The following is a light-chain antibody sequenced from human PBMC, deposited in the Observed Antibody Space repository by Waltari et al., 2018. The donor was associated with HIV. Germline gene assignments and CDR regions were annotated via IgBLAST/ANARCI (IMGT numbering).Light chain of an antibody. CDR2: EVT. CDR3: SSFANRDGFYVL. J-gene: IGLJ2*01. Sequence: QSALTQPPSASGSPGHSVTLSCTGTNSDIGTYDYVSWYKQHPGKAPKLVISEVTKRPSGVSDRFSGSKSGNTAFLTVSGLQAEDEADYYCSSFANRDGFYVLFGGGTRLTVL. V-gene: IGLV2-8*01. CDR1: NSDIGTYDY.